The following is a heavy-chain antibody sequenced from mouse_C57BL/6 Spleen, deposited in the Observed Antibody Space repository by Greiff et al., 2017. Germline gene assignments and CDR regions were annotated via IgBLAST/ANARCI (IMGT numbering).Heavy chain of an antibody. CDR1: GYAFSSYW. Sequence: QVQLQQSGAELVKPGASVKISCKASGYAFSSYWMNWVKQRPGKGLEWIGLIYPGDGDTNYNGKFKGKATLTADKSSSTAYMQLSSLTSEDSAVYFCARAPGVYYFDYWGQGTTLTVSS. D-gene: IGHD4-1*01. J-gene: IGHJ2*01. CDR3: ARAPGVYYFDY. CDR2: IYPGDGDT. V-gene: IGHV1-80*01.